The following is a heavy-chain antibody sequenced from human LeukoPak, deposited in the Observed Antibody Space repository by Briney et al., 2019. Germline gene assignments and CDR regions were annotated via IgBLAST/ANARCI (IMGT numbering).Heavy chain of an antibody. V-gene: IGHV1-8*01. D-gene: IGHD4/OR15-4a*01. CDR2: MNPNSGNT. J-gene: IGHJ6*03. CDR3: ARGLWSYYDYYYYMDV. Sequence: ASVKVSCKASGYTFTSYDINWVRQAPGQGLEWMGWMNPNSGNTGYAQKFQGRVTMTRNTSISTAYMELSSLRSEDTAVYYCARGLWSYYDYYYYMDVWGKGTTVTVSS. CDR1: GYTFTSYD.